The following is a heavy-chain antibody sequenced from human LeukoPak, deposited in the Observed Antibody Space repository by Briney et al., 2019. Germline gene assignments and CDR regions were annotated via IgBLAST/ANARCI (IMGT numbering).Heavy chain of an antibody. CDR1: GGSFSGYY. J-gene: IGHJ4*02. CDR2: INHSGST. CDR3: ARGNLLWFGESQIDY. D-gene: IGHD3-10*01. V-gene: IGHV4-34*01. Sequence: SETLSLTCAVYGGSFSGYYWSWIRQPPGKGLEWIGEINHSGSTNYNPSLKSRVTISVDTSKNQFSLKLSSVTAADTAVYYCARGNLLWFGESQIDYWGQGTLVTVCS.